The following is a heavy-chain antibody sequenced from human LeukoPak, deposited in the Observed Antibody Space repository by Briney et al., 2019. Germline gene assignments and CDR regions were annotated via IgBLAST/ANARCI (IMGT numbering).Heavy chain of an antibody. D-gene: IGHD6-6*01. V-gene: IGHV3-23*01. CDR3: AKTYSSSSKGAFDI. J-gene: IGHJ3*02. CDR2: VGDTT. CDR1: GFTFSSYA. Sequence: GGSLRLSCAASGFTFSSYAMSWVRQAPGKGLEWVSTVGDTTYYADSVKGRFTISRDNSKNTLYLEMTSLRAEDTAVYYCAKTYSSSSKGAFDIWGQGTMVTVSS.